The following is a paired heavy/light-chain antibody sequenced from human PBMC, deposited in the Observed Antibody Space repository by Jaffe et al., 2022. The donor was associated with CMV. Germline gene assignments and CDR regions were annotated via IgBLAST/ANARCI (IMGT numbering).Heavy chain of an antibody. CDR1: GFTFSSYE. V-gene: IGHV3-48*03. CDR2: ISSSGSTI. CDR3: ARVLEDLYYYDSSGYPKALFGY. D-gene: IGHD3-22*01. J-gene: IGHJ4*02. Sequence: EVQLVESGGGLVQPGGSLRLSCAASGFTFSSYEMNWVRQAPGKGLEWVSYISSSGSTIYYADSVKGRFTISRDNAKNSLYLQMNSLRAEDTAVYYCARVLEDLYYYDSSGYPKALFGYWGQGTLVTVSS.
Light chain of an antibody. J-gene: IGKJ1*01. V-gene: IGKV3-15*01. Sequence: EIVMTQSPATLSVSPGERATLSCRASQSVSSNLAWYQQKPGQAPRLLIYGASTRATGIPARFSGSGSGTEFTLTISSLQSEDFAVYYCQQYNNWPATFGQGTKVEIK. CDR3: QQYNNWPAT. CDR1: QSVSSN. CDR2: GAS.